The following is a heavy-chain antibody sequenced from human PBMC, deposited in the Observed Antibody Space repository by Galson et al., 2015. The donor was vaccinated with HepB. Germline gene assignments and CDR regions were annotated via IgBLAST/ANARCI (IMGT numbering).Heavy chain of an antibody. CDR1: GGTFSSYA. D-gene: IGHD4-17*01. Sequence: SVKVSCKASGGTFSSYAISWVRQAPGQGLEWMGGIIPIFGIANYAQKFQGRVTITADESTSTAYMELSSLRSEDTAVYYCARDPTNNYGDYVVAFDIRGQGTMVTVSS. J-gene: IGHJ3*02. V-gene: IGHV1-69*13. CDR2: IIPIFGIA. CDR3: ARDPTNNYGDYVVAFDI.